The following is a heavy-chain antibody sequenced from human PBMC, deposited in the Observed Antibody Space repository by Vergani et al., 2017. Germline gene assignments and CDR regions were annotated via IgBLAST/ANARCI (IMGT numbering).Heavy chain of an antibody. D-gene: IGHD1-14*01. CDR3: TRGLPRTLTTETYYFDD. CDR2: INPNSGNT. Sequence: QVQLVQSGAEVKKPGASVKLSCKASGYSFTTYDINWVRQALGHGLEWVGWINPNSGNTGYARWFEGRVTITRDTAISTAYMELSGLYSDDTAVYYCTRGLPRTLTTETYYFDDWGQGTLVSGSP. J-gene: IGHJ4*02. CDR1: GYSFTTYD. V-gene: IGHV1-8*03.